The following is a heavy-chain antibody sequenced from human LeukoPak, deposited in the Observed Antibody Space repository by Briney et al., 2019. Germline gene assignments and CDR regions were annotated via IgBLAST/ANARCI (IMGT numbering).Heavy chain of an antibody. V-gene: IGHV1-2*02. CDR2: INPSSGAT. D-gene: IGHD3-16*02. CDR1: GYTFTQYY. J-gene: IGHJ4*02. Sequence: ASVKVSCKTSGYTFTQYYLHWVRQAPGQGLEWMGWINPSSGATNSAQKFLGRVTMTRDTSMSTAYMELSSLTSDDTAVYYCARGGQIYDYVWGSYLEFWGQGTLVTVSS. CDR3: ARGGQIYDYVWGSYLEF.